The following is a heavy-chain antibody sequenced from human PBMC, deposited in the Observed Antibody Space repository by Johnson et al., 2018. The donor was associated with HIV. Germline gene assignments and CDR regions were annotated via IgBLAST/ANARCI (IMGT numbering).Heavy chain of an antibody. V-gene: IGHV3-30*02. Sequence: QVQLVESGGGLVQPGRSLRLSCTASGFTFSSYGMHWVRQAPGKGLEWVAFIRSDGSNKYYADSVQGRFTISRDNSKNTLYLQINSLRAEDTAVYYCAKAEGATSAFDIWGQGTMVTVSS. CDR1: GFTFSSYG. D-gene: IGHD1-26*01. J-gene: IGHJ3*02. CDR3: AKAEGATSAFDI. CDR2: IRSDGSNK.